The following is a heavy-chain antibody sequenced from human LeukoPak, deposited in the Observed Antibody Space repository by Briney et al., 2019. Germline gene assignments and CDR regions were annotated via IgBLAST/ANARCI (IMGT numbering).Heavy chain of an antibody. V-gene: IGHV3-23*01. CDR1: GFTFNNYA. D-gene: IGHD6-13*01. Sequence: GGSLRLSCAASGFTFNNYAMSWVRQAPGKGLECVSTISNSYNTYYADSVEGRFTISRDNSKNMLYLQMDSLRADDTAIYYCAKRAGQQLTYWYIDLWGRGTLVSVSS. J-gene: IGHJ2*01. CDR2: ISNSYNT. CDR3: AKRAGQQLTYWYIDL.